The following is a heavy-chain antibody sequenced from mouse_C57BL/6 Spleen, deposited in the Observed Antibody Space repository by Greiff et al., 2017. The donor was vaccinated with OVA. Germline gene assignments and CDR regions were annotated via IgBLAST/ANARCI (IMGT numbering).Heavy chain of an antibody. D-gene: IGHD1-1*01. CDR2: INPNNGGT. CDR1: GYTFTDYY. CDR3: ARTELLRAFDY. J-gene: IGHJ2*01. V-gene: IGHV1-26*01. Sequence: EVQLQQSGPELVKPGASVKISCTASGYTFTDYYMNWVKQSHGKSLEWIGDINPNNGGTSYNQKFKGKATLTVDKSSSTAYMELRSLTSEDSAVYYCARTELLRAFDYWGQGTTLTVSS.